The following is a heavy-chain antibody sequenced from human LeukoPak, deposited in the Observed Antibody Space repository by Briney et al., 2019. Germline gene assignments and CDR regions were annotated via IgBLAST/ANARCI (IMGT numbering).Heavy chain of an antibody. CDR1: GYTFTGYY. CDR3: ARVSRRDSSSWSH. J-gene: IGHJ4*02. V-gene: IGHV1-2*02. D-gene: IGHD6-13*01. Sequence: ASVKVSCKASGYTFTGYYMHWVRQAPGQGLEWMRWINPNSGGTNYAQKFQGRVTMTRDTSISTAYMELSRLRSDDTAVYYCARVSRRDSSSWSHWGQGTLVTVSS. CDR2: INPNSGGT.